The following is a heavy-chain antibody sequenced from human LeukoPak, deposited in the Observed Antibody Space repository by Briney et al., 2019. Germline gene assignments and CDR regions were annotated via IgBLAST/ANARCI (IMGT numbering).Heavy chain of an antibody. D-gene: IGHD3-22*01. CDR1: GFSFSDCW. Sequence: GGSLRLSCAASGFSFSDCWMNWVRQAPGKGLEWVANIKKDGSEKYYLDSVKGRFTISRDNAKNSLYLQMNSLRAEDTAVYYCAREVSEGFDFWGQGTLVTVSS. CDR2: IKKDGSEK. CDR3: AREVSEGFDF. V-gene: IGHV3-7*01. J-gene: IGHJ4*02.